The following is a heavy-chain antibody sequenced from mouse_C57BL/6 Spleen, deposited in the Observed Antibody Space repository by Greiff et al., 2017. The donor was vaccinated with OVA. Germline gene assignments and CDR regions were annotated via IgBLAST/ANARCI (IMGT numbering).Heavy chain of an antibody. D-gene: IGHD3-2*02. V-gene: IGHV1-50*01. Sequence: QVQLQQPGAELVKPGASVKLSCKASGYTFTSYWMQWVKQRPGQGLEWIGEIDPSDSYTNYNQKFKGKATLTVETSSRTAYMQLSSLTSEDSAVDYCARKTAQATCYAMDYWGQGTSVTVSS. CDR3: ARKTAQATCYAMDY. J-gene: IGHJ4*01. CDR1: GYTFTSYW. CDR2: IDPSDSYT.